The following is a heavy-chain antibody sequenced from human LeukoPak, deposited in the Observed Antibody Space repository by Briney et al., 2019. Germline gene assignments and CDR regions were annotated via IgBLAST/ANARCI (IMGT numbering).Heavy chain of an antibody. CDR2: IYSGGST. D-gene: IGHD3-22*01. CDR1: GFTVSSNY. V-gene: IGHV3-53*01. Sequence: GGSLRLSCAAPGFTVSSNYMSWVRQAPGKGLEWVSVIYSGGSTYYADSVKGRFTISRDNSKNTLYLQMNSLRAEDTAVYYCARGALGGYYNFDYWGQGTLVTVSS. J-gene: IGHJ4*02. CDR3: ARGALGGYYNFDY.